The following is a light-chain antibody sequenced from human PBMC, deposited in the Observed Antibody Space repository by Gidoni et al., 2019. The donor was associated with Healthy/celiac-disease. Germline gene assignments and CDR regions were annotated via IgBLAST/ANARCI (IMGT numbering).Light chain of an antibody. CDR2: DNN. CDR3: GTWDSSLSAVV. Sequence: QSVLTQPPSVSAAPGQKVTISCSGSSSNIANNYVSWYQQLPGTAPKLLMYDNNKRPSGIPDRFSGSKSGTSDTLGITGLQTGDEADYYCGTWDSSLSAVVFGGGTKLTVL. V-gene: IGLV1-51*01. J-gene: IGLJ2*01. CDR1: SSNIANNY.